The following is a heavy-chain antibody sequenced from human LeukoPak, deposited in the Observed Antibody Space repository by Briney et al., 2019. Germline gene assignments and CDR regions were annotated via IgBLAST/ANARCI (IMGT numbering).Heavy chain of an antibody. D-gene: IGHD3-22*01. Sequence: SETLSLTCTVSGGSISSYYWSWIRQPAGKGLEWIGRIYTSGSTNYNPSLKSRVTMSVDTSKNQFSLKLSSVTAADTAVYYCARDYFYDSSGDDAFDIWGQRTMVTVSS. V-gene: IGHV4-4*07. CDR3: ARDYFYDSSGDDAFDI. CDR1: GGSISSYY. CDR2: IYTSGST. J-gene: IGHJ3*02.